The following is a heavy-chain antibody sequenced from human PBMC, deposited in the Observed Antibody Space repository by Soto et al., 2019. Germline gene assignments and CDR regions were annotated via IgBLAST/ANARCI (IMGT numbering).Heavy chain of an antibody. CDR1: GDSVSSNSSA. Sequence: SQTLSLTFAISGDSVSSNSSAWNCISQSPSRGLEWLGRTYYRSKWYNDYAVSVKSRITINPDTSKNQFSLQLNSVTPEDTAVYYCARDLSVATIGNWDGMDVWGQGTTVTVSS. CDR3: ARDLSVATIGNWDGMDV. D-gene: IGHD5-12*01. J-gene: IGHJ6*02. CDR2: TYYRSKWYN. V-gene: IGHV6-1*01.